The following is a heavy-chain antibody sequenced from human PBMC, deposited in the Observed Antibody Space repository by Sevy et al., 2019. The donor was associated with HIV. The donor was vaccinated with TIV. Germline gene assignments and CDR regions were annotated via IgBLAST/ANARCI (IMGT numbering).Heavy chain of an antibody. V-gene: IGHV1-18*04. CDR1: GYTFTSFG. Sequence: ASVKVSCKASGYTFTSFGISWVRQAPGQGPEWMAWISAYNGHRNYAQKFQGRVTMTQDISTSTVYMELRSLRSDDTAIYYCTRDLGSSPASFFDYWGQGTLVTVSS. CDR3: TRDLGSSPASFFDY. D-gene: IGHD6-19*01. CDR2: ISAYNGHR. J-gene: IGHJ4*02.